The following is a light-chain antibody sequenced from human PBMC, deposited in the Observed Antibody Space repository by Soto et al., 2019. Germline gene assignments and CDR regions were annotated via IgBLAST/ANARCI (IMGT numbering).Light chain of an antibody. V-gene: IGKV2-40*01. J-gene: IGKJ1*01. CDR2: DAS. CDR1: QSLLNSDDGNTY. Sequence: DIVMTQTPLSLPVTPGEPASISCRSSQSLLNSDDGNTYFDWYLQKPGQSPQLLIYDASTRATGIPARFSGSGSGTDFTLTISSLEPEDFAVYFCQQRYNWPPWTFGQGTKVEIK. CDR3: QQRYNWPPWT.